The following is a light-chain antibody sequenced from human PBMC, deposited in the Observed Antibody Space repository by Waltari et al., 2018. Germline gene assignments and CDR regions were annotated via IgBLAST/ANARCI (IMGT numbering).Light chain of an antibody. V-gene: IGKV4-1*01. CDR1: QSVLFSSNNKNY. CDR3: QQYRITPLT. J-gene: IGKJ5*01. CDR2: WAS. Sequence: DIVMTQSPDSLAVSLGERATIHCKSSQSVLFSSNNKNYLAWYPQKPGQPPKLLIYWASSREAGVPDRFSGSGSGTDFTLTISSLEAEDVAVYYCQQYRITPLTFGQGTRLEIK.